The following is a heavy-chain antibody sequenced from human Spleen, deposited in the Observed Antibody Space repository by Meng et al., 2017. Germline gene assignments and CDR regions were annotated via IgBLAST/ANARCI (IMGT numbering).Heavy chain of an antibody. CDR2: IDPKNGDT. D-gene: IGHD6-13*01. V-gene: IGHV1-2*06. Sequence: VQLVQSGAEVKKPGASVKVSCKPSGYNFPDYWLHWVRQAPGQGLEWMGRIDPKNGDTHYAQKFQGRVTMTGDTSISTAYMDLSGLRSDDTAVYYCARDEDISAAGKLFGDYWGQGTLVTVSS. J-gene: IGHJ4*02. CDR3: ARDEDISAAGKLFGDY. CDR1: GYNFPDYW.